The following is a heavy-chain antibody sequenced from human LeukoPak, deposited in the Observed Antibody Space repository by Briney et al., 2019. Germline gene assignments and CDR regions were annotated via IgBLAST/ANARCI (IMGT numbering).Heavy chain of an antibody. D-gene: IGHD3-3*01. V-gene: IGHV1-46*01. CDR1: GYTFTSYY. CDR2: INPSGGST. CDR3: AREGFPPKISDFWSGLGPYYYYGMDV. Sequence: ASVKVSCKASGYTFTSYYMHWVRQAPGQGLEWMGIINPSGGSTGYTQKFQGRVTMTRDTSTSTVYMGLSSLRSEDTAVYYCAREGFPPKISDFWSGLGPYYYYGMDVWGQGTTVTVSS. J-gene: IGHJ6*02.